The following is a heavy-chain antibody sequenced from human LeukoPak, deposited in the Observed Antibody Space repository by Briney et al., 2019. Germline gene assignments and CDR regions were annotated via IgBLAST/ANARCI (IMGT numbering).Heavy chain of an antibody. CDR1: GFTFSSYA. D-gene: IGHD6-13*01. V-gene: IGHV3-30-3*01. J-gene: IGHJ4*02. Sequence: GGTLRLSCAASGFTFSSYAMHWVRQAPGKGLEWGAVISYDGSNKYYADSVKGRFTISRDNSKNTLYLQMNSLRAEDTAVYYCASQASAGKTLYFDYWGQGTLVTVSS. CDR3: ASQASAGKTLYFDY. CDR2: ISYDGSNK.